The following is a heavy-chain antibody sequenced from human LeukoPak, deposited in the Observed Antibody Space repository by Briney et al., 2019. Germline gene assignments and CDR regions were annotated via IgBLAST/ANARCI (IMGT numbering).Heavy chain of an antibody. Sequence: SETLSLTCTVSGGSISSYYWSWIRQPAGKGLEWIGRIYTSGSTNYYPSLKSRVTMSVDTSNNQFSLKLSSVTAADTAVYYCARRNKFSSGWFVIDYWGQGTLVTVSS. D-gene: IGHD6-19*01. J-gene: IGHJ4*02. CDR3: ARRNKFSSGWFVIDY. V-gene: IGHV4-4*07. CDR2: IYTSGST. CDR1: GGSISSYY.